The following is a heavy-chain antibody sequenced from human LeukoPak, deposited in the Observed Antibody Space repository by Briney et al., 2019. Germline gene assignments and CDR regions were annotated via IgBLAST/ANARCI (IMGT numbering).Heavy chain of an antibody. V-gene: IGHV3-7*01. CDR3: AREVITGVDAFDI. D-gene: IGHD3-16*01. CDR1: GFTLSNHW. Sequence: GGSLRLSCAASGFTLSNHWMIWVRQAPGKGLECVANIKQDGTEKYYLDSVKGRFTISRDNAKNTLYLQMNSLRAEDTAVYYCAREVITGVDAFDIWGQGTRVTVSS. CDR2: IKQDGTEK. J-gene: IGHJ3*02.